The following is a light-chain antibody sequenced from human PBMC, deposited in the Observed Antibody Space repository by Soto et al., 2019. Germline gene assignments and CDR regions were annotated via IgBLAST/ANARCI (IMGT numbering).Light chain of an antibody. CDR3: VLYMGSGISV. Sequence: QAVVTQEPSFSVSPGGTVTLTCGLTSGSVSTAYYPSWYQQTPGQAPRTVIYSTNTRPSGVPDRFSGYILGNKAALTITGAQADDESNYCCVLYMGSGISVFGGGTKLTVL. J-gene: IGLJ3*02. V-gene: IGLV8-61*01. CDR1: SGSVSTAYY. CDR2: STN.